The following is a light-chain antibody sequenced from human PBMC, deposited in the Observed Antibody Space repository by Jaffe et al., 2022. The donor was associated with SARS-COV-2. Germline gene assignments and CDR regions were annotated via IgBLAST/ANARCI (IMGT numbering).Light chain of an antibody. V-gene: IGLV1-47*01. CDR1: RFNIGGNY. J-gene: IGLJ3*02. CDR2: RNN. Sequence: QSVLTQPPSASGTPGQRVTISCSGSRFNIGGNYVYWYQHLPGTGPKLLIHRNNQRPSGVPDRFSASKSGTSASLAISGLRSEDEADYYCAAWDDSLKSVLFGGGTKLSVL. CDR3: AAWDDSLKSVL.